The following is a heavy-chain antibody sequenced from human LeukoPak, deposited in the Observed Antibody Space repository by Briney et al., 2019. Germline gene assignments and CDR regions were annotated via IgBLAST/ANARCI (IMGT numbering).Heavy chain of an antibody. J-gene: IGHJ4*02. CDR1: GFTFSSYS. Sequence: GGSLRLSCAASGFTFSSYSMNWVRQAPGKGLEWVSYISSSSSTIYYADSVKGRFTISRDNAKNSLYLPMNSLRDEDTAVYYCARDRGYDFWSGYYGFDYWGQGTLVTVSS. CDR3: ARDRGYDFWSGYYGFDY. D-gene: IGHD3-3*01. V-gene: IGHV3-48*02. CDR2: ISSSSSTI.